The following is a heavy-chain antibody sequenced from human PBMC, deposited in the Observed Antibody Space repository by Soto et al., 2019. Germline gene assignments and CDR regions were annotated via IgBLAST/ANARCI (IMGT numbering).Heavy chain of an antibody. J-gene: IGHJ6*02. CDR3: AKGRGDTSLVTGLFYYGMDV. CDR2: IIPIFGTA. D-gene: IGHD5-18*01. V-gene: IGHV1-69*13. CDR1: GGTFSSYA. Sequence: SVKVSCKASGGTFSSYAISWVRQAPGQGLERMGGIIPIFGTANYAQKFQGRVTITADESTSTPFIQMNSLRAEDTAVYYCAKGRGDTSLVTGLFYYGMDVWGQGTTVTVSS.